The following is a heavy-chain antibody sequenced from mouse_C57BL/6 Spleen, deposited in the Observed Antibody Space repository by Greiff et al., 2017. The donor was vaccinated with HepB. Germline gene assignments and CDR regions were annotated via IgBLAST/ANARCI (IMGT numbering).Heavy chain of an antibody. CDR3: AREGGLPRYFDV. CDR1: GYTFTDYN. D-gene: IGHD2-2*01. J-gene: IGHJ1*03. CDR2: INPNNGGT. Sequence: EVQLQQSGPELVKPGASVKMSCKASGYTFTDYNMHWVKQSHGKSLEWIGYINPNNGGTSYNQKFKGKATLTVNKSSSTAYMELRSLTSEDSAVYYCAREGGLPRYFDVWGTGTTVTVSS. V-gene: IGHV1-22*01.